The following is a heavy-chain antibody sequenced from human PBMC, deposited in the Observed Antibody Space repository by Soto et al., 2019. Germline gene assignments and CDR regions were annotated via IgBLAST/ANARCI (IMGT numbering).Heavy chain of an antibody. Sequence: GESLKISCKGSGYSFTSYWIGWVRQMPGKGLEWMGIIYPGNSDTRYSPSFQGQVTISADKSISTAYLQWSSLKASDTAMYYCASGGSPNSNYADAFDIWGQGTMVTVSS. CDR3: ASGGSPNSNYADAFDI. CDR1: GYSFTSYW. V-gene: IGHV5-51*01. D-gene: IGHD1-7*01. CDR2: IYPGNSDT. J-gene: IGHJ3*02.